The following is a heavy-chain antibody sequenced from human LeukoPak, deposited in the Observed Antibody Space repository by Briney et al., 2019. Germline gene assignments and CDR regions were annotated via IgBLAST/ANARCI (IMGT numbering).Heavy chain of an antibody. D-gene: IGHD3-9*01. Sequence: KPSETLSLTCAVYGGSFSGYYWSWIRQPPGKGLEWIGEINHSGSTNYNPSLKSRVTISVDTSKNQFSLKLSSVTAADTAVYYCARVPQYYDILTGYSWFDPWGQGTLVTVSS. J-gene: IGHJ5*02. CDR3: ARVPQYYDILTGYSWFDP. V-gene: IGHV4-34*09. CDR2: INHSGST. CDR1: GGSFSGYY.